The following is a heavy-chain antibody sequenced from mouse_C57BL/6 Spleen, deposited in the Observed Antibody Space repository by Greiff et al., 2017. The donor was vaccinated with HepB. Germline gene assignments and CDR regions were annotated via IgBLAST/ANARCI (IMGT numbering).Heavy chain of an antibody. D-gene: IGHD1-1*01. Sequence: EVQLVESGPELVKPGASVKIPCKASGYTFTDYNMDWVKQSHGKSLEWIGDINPNNGGTIYNQKFKGKATLTVDKSSSTAYMELRSLTSEDTAVYYCAREYYGSPFAYWGQGTLVTVSA. CDR1: GYTFTDYN. CDR3: AREYYGSPFAY. V-gene: IGHV1-18*01. CDR2: INPNNGGT. J-gene: IGHJ3*01.